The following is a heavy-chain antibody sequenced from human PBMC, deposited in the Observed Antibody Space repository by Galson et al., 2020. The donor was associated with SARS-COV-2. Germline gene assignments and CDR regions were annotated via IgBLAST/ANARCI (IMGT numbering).Heavy chain of an antibody. CDR1: GFTFSSFG. CDR2: MSYDGSNI. Sequence: GESLKISCTASGFTFSSFGMHWVRQAPGKGLEWVAVMSYDGSNIFYAKSVKGRFTISRDNSKNTLYLQMNTLRAEDTAMYYCARDRHYGDYWGGGEVLDYWGQGILVTVSS. D-gene: IGHD4-17*01. V-gene: IGHV3-30*03. CDR3: ARDRHYGDYWGGGEVLDY. J-gene: IGHJ4*02.